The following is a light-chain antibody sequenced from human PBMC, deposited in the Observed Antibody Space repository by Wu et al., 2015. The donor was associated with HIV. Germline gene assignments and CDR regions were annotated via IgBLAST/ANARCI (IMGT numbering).Light chain of an antibody. CDR3: QQHYSWPLT. CDR2: DAS. CDR1: QSVSSD. Sequence: EIVLTQSPATLSVSPGESATLSCRASQSVSSDIAWYQQRPGQAPRLLIYDASNRATGIPARFSGGGSVTDFTLTISSLEPEDFALYYCQQHYSWPLTFGQGTRLEIK. J-gene: IGKJ5*01. V-gene: IGKV3-11*01.